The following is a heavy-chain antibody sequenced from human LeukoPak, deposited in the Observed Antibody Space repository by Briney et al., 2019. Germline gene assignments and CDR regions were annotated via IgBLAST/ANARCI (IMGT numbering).Heavy chain of an antibody. CDR3: AREKKTEWTTGAFDM. V-gene: IGHV3-48*04. CDR2: TSPSGGTI. Sequence: GGSLRLSCTASGFTFTSYGIHWLRQAPETGLEWLSYTSPSGGTIYYTDSVKGRFTMSRDNAQNALYLEMNSLRAEDTAVYYCAREKKTEWTTGAFDMWGQGTMVIVSS. J-gene: IGHJ3*02. D-gene: IGHD3-3*01. CDR1: GFTFTSYG.